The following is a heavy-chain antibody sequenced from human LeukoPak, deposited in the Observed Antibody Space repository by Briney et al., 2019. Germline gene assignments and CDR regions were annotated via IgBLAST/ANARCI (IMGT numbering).Heavy chain of an antibody. D-gene: IGHD1-26*01. CDR2: ITGSGDDA. J-gene: IGHJ3*01. CDR1: GFTFSSYA. V-gene: IGHV3-23*01. Sequence: GGALRLSCAASGFTFSSYAMSWVRQAPGKGLEWVSSITGSGDDANHADYVKGRFTISRDNSKNTLYLQMNSLRAEDTAVYYCARDGVGATTGAFDLWGQGTMVNLSS. CDR3: ARDGVGATTGAFDL.